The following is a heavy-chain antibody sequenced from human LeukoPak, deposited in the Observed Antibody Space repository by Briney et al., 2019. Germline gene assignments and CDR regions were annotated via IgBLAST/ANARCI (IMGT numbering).Heavy chain of an antibody. CDR2: INHSGST. D-gene: IGHD5-12*01. CDR1: GGSFSGYY. V-gene: IGHV4-34*01. J-gene: IGHJ6*02. Sequence: ETLSLTCAVYGGSFSGYYWSWIRQPPGKGLEWIGEINHSGSTNYNPSLKSRVTISVDTSKNQFSLKLSSVTAADTAVYYCARAPIVATTNYYYYYGMDVWGQGTTVTVSS. CDR3: ARAPIVATTNYYYYYGMDV.